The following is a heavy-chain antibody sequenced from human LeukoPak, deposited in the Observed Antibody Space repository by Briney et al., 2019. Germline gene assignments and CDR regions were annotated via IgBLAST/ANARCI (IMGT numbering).Heavy chain of an antibody. CDR3: ARHHDSYYYYYIDV. CDR1: GFSISNGYY. Sequence: SETLSLTCTVSGFSISNGYYWVWIRQPPGKGLEWIGSLYHSDSVYYNTALKSRVSMSVDTSKNQFSLKLSFVTAADTAVYYCARHHDSYYYYYIDVWGSGTTVTVSS. J-gene: IGHJ6*03. CDR2: LYHSDSV. D-gene: IGHD1-14*01. V-gene: IGHV4-38-2*02.